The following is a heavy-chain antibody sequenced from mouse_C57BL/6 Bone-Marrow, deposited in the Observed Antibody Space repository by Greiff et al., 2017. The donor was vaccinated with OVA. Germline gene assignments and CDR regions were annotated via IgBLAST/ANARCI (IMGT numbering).Heavy chain of an antibody. D-gene: IGHD2-4*01. CDR1: GFTFSSYA. V-gene: IGHV5-9-1*02. Sequence: EVLGVESGEGLVKPGGSLKLSCAASGFTFSSYAMSWVRRTPQKRLLWVAYISSGGDYIYYADTVKGRFTISRDNARNTLYLKMRSLKSEDTAMYYGTREAFYYDYAYYAMDDRGQGTSVTVSS. CDR2: ISSGGDYI. J-gene: IGHJ4*01. CDR3: TREAFYYDYAYYAMDD.